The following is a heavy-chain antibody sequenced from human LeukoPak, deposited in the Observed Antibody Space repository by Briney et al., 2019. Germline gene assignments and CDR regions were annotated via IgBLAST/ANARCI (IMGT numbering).Heavy chain of an antibody. CDR3: AFNLHTPGHGGSFNY. D-gene: IGHD2-15*01. CDR2: ISGDGGST. Sequence: KSGGSLRLSCAASGFTFDDYAMHWVRHAPGKGLEWVSLISGDGGSTYYADSVKGRFTISRDNSKNSLYLQMNSLRTEDTALYYCAFNLHTPGHGGSFNYWGQGTLVTVSS. J-gene: IGHJ4*02. CDR1: GFTFDDYA. V-gene: IGHV3-43*02.